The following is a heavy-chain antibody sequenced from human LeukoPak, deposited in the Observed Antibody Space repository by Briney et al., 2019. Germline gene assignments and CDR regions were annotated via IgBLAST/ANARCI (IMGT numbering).Heavy chain of an antibody. CDR1: GYTFTDYH. CDR3: ARDIRPRVESFDY. CDR2: INPNSGGT. Sequence: ASVKVSCKASGYTFTDYHIHWVRQALGQGLEWMGWINPNSGGTNYAQNLQGRVTMTRDTSITTAYLDLTRLRSDDTAVYYCARDIRPRVESFDYWGQGSLVTVSS. V-gene: IGHV1-2*02. D-gene: IGHD3-3*01. J-gene: IGHJ4*02.